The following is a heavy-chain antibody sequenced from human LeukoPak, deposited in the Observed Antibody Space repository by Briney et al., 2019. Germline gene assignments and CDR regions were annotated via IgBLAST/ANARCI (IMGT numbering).Heavy chain of an antibody. D-gene: IGHD6-13*01. CDR3: ARDSRGSSWFFDY. CDR1: GFTFSSYS. V-gene: IGHV3-48*01. J-gene: IGHJ4*02. CDR2: ISSSGRTL. Sequence: GGSLRLSCAASGFTFSSYSMNWVRQAPGKGREWVSYISSSGRTLYYADSVKGRFTISRDNGKNSLYLQMNSLRVEDTAVYYCARDSRGSSWFFDYWGQGALVTVSS.